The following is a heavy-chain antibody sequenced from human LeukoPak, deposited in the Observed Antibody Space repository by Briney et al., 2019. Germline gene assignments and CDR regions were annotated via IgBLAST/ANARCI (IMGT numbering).Heavy chain of an antibody. CDR1: GGSISSSNW. CDR2: IYHSGST. J-gene: IGHJ4*02. D-gene: IGHD3-10*01. V-gene: IGHV4-4*02. CDR3: ARVEYYYGSGSYYVLTGFDY. Sequence: SETLSLTCAVSGGSISSSNWWSWVRQPPGKGLEWIGEIYHSGSTYYNPSLKSRVTISVDTSKNQFSLKLSSVTAADTAVYYCARVEYYYGSGSYYVLTGFDYWGQGTLVTVSS.